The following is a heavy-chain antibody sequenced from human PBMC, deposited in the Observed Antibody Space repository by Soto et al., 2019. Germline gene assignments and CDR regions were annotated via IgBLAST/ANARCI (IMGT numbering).Heavy chain of an antibody. CDR2: ISYDGSNK. V-gene: IGHV3-30-3*01. Sequence: PGGSLRLSCAASGFTFRSYAMHWVRQAPGKGLEWVAVISYDGSNKYYADSVKGRFTISRDNSKNTLYLQTNSLRAEDTAVYYCARGAHRIAAAGRYYFDYWGQGTLVTVSS. J-gene: IGHJ4*02. CDR3: ARGAHRIAAAGRYYFDY. CDR1: GFTFRSYA. D-gene: IGHD6-13*01.